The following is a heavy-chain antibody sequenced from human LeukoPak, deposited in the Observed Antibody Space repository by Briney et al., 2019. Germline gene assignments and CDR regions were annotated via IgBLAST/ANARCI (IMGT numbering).Heavy chain of an antibody. CDR3: ARGPMVRGLITYAENLQH. Sequence: SVKVSCKASGYTFTSYGISWVRQAPGQGLEWMGGIIPIFGTANYAQNFQGRVTITADESTATAYMELSSLKSEDTAVYYCARGPMVRGLITYAENLQHWGQGTLVTVSS. CDR1: GYTFTSYG. CDR2: IIPIFGTA. V-gene: IGHV1-69*13. D-gene: IGHD3-10*01. J-gene: IGHJ1*01.